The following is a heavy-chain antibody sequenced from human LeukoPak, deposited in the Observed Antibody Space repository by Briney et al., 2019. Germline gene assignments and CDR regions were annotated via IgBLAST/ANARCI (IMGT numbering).Heavy chain of an antibody. CDR3: ARIVIYGSGSKLIVY. J-gene: IGHJ4*02. CDR2: ISSSSSYI. CDR1: GFTFSSYS. Sequence: PGGSLRLSCAASGFTFSSYSMNWVRQAPGKGLEWVSSISSSSSYIYYADSVKGRFTISRDNAKNSLYLQMNSLRAEDTAVYYCARIVIYGSGSKLIVYWGQGTLVTVSS. D-gene: IGHD3-10*01. V-gene: IGHV3-21*01.